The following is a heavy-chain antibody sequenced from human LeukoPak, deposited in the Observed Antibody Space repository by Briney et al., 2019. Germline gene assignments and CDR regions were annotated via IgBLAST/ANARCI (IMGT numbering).Heavy chain of an antibody. V-gene: IGHV3-48*03. Sequence: PGGSLRLSCEASGFNFDEFGMTWVRQAPGKGLEWVSYISSSGSTIYYADSVKGRFTISRDNAKNSLYLQMNSLRAEDTAVYYCAELGITMIGGVWGKGTTVTISS. CDR3: AELGITMIGGV. CDR2: ISSSGSTI. D-gene: IGHD3-10*02. CDR1: GFNFDEFG. J-gene: IGHJ6*04.